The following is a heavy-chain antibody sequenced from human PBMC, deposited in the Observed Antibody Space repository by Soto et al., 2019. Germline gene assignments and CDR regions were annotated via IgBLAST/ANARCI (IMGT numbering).Heavy chain of an antibody. CDR1: GGTFSSYA. Sequence: QVQLVQSGAEVKKPGSSVKVSCKASGGTFSSYAISWVRQAPGQGLEWMGGIIPIFGTANYAQNFQGRVTITADESTSTAYMELSSLRSEDTAVYYCARSRITMVRGVIIRTYYYYGMDVWGQGTTVTVSS. V-gene: IGHV1-69*01. CDR2: IIPIFGTA. J-gene: IGHJ6*02. D-gene: IGHD3-10*01. CDR3: ARSRITMVRGVIIRTYYYYGMDV.